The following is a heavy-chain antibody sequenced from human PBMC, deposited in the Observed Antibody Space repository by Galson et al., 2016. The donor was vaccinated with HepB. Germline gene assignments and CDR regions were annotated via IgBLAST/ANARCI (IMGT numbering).Heavy chain of an antibody. CDR1: GYTFTTXX. V-gene: IGHV1-46*01. CDR3: ARSLTTGSSYGMVWYY. Sequence: SVKVSCKASGYTFTTXXMHXXXQAXXXGLXXMGXXNPSXXXTXXXQKXXGRVTMXXDTSTSTVYMELXSLRSEDTAVYYCARSLTTGSSYGMVWYYWDQGTLXTVSS. D-gene: IGHD1-26*01. CDR2: XNPSXXXT. J-gene: IGHJ4*02.